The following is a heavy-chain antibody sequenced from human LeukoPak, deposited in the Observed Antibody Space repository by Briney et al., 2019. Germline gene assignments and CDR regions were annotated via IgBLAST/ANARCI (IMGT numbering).Heavy chain of an antibody. CDR3: ARLARRDLHYCYMDV. Sequence: GGSLRLSCAASGFIFSDYYMSWIRQAPGKGLEWLTYISSSGAIIYDADSVKGRFTISRDNAKDSLYLQIINLRADDTAVYYCARLARRDLHYCYMDVWGKGPTVSVSS. CDR1: GFIFSDYY. J-gene: IGHJ6*03. D-gene: IGHD3-16*01. CDR2: ISSSGAII. V-gene: IGHV3-11*01.